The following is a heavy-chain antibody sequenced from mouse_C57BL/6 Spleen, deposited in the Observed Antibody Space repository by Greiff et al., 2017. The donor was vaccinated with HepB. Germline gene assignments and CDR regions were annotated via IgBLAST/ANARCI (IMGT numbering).Heavy chain of an antibody. CDR1: GFSLTSYG. J-gene: IGHJ1*03. Sequence: QVQLKESGPGLVQPSQSLSITCTVSGFSLTSYGVHWVRQSPGKGLEWLGVIWRGGSTDYNAAFMSRLSITKDNSKSQVFFKMNSLQADDTAIYYCAKGGYGYDRYWYFDVWGTGTTVTVSS. D-gene: IGHD2-2*01. V-gene: IGHV2-5*01. CDR2: IWRGGST. CDR3: AKGGYGYDRYWYFDV.